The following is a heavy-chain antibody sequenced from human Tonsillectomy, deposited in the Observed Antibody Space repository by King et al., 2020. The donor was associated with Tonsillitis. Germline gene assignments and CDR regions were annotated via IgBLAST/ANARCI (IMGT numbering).Heavy chain of an antibody. D-gene: IGHD3-3*01. CDR3: ARGYYDFWSGYYPGGSYYYYGMDV. Sequence: VQLVESGGGLVKPGGSLRLSCAASGFTFSSYSMNWVRQAPGKGLEWVSSISSSSSYIYYADSVKGRFTISRDNAKNSLYLQMNSLRAEDMAVYYCARGYYDFWSGYYPGGSYYYYGMDVWGQGTTVTVSS. V-gene: IGHV3-21*01. CDR1: GFTFSSYS. CDR2: ISSSSSYI. J-gene: IGHJ6*02.